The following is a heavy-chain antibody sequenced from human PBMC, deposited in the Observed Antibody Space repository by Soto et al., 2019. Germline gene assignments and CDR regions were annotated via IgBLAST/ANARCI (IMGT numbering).Heavy chain of an antibody. Sequence: SVKVSCKASGGTFSSYAISWVRQAPGQGLEWMGGIIPIFGTANYAQKFQGRVTITADESTSTAYMELSSLRSEDTAVYYCARTTLSWYYYDSSRTAAFDIWGQGTMVTVSS. CDR2: IIPIFGTA. CDR3: ARTTLSWYYYDSSRTAAFDI. CDR1: GGTFSSYA. J-gene: IGHJ3*02. D-gene: IGHD3-22*01. V-gene: IGHV1-69*13.